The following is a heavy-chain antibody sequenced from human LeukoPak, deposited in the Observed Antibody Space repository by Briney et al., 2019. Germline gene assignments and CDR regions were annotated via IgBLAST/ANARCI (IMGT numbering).Heavy chain of an antibody. Sequence: GRSLRLSCAASGFTFSSYAMHWVRQAPGKGLEWVADIWYDGSNKYYADSVKGRFTISRDNSKKTLYLQMNSLGAEDTAVYYCARDSRGYGDYVGALYYFDYWGQGTLVTVSS. V-gene: IGHV3-33*01. J-gene: IGHJ4*02. CDR1: GFTFSSYA. D-gene: IGHD4-17*01. CDR3: ARDSRGYGDYVGALYYFDY. CDR2: IWYDGSNK.